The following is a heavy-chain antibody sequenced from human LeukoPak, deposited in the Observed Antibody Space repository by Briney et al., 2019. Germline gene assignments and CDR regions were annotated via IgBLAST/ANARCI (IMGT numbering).Heavy chain of an antibody. J-gene: IGHJ6*03. D-gene: IGHD2-2*01. CDR1: GFTFSDYY. V-gene: IGHV3-11*04. Sequence: GGSLRLSCAASGFTFSDYYMSWIRQAPGKGLEWVSYISSSGSTIYYADSVKGRFTISRDNAKNSLYLQMNSLRAEDTAVYYCVSTGYCSSTSCAPYYYYYMDVWGKGTTVTVSS. CDR2: ISSSGSTI. CDR3: VSTGYCSSTSCAPYYYYYMDV.